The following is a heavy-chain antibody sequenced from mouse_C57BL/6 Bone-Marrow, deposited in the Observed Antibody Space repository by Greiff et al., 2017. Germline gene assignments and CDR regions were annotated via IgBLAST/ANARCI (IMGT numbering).Heavy chain of an antibody. CDR3: ARDGYYKDY. V-gene: IGHV1-64*01. J-gene: IGHJ2*01. D-gene: IGHD2-3*01. Sequence: QVQLQQSGAELVKPGASVKLSCKASGYTFTSYWMHWVKQRPGQGLEWSGMIHPNSGSTNYNEKFKSKATLPVDKSSSTAYMQLSSLTSEDTAVYYCARDGYYKDYWGQGTTLTVSS. CDR1: GYTFTSYW. CDR2: IHPNSGST.